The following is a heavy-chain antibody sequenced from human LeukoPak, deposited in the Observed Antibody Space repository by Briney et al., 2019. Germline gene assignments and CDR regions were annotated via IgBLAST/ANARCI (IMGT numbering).Heavy chain of an antibody. CDR2: ISGSGFNT. V-gene: IGHV3-23*01. Sequence: GGSLRLSCAVSGFTFNNYGMSWVRQAPGKGLEWVSAISGSGFNTYYADSVKGRFTISRDNSKNTLYLQMNSLRAEDTAVYYCARRALDLYDSSGWGSYYYYMDVWGKGTTVTVSS. CDR1: GFTFNNYG. CDR3: ARRALDLYDSSGWGSYYYYMDV. D-gene: IGHD6-19*01. J-gene: IGHJ6*03.